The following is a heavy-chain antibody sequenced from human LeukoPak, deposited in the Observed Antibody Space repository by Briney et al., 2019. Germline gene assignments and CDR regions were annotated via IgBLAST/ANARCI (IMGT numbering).Heavy chain of an antibody. CDR3: AKDRGSGWDHVAFDI. V-gene: IGHV3-9*03. Sequence: PGGSLRLSCAASGFTFDDYAMHWVRQAPGKGLEWVSGISWNSGSIGYADSVKGRFTISRDNAKNSLYLQMNSLRAEDMALYYCAKDRGSGWDHVAFDIWGQGTMVTVSS. CDR1: GFTFDDYA. J-gene: IGHJ3*02. D-gene: IGHD6-19*01. CDR2: ISWNSGSI.